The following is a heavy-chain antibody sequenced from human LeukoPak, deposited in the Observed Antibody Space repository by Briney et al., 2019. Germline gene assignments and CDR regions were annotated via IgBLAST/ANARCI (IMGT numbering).Heavy chain of an antibody. J-gene: IGHJ5*02. Sequence: GASVKVSCKASGGTFSSYAISWVRQAPGQGLEWMGWIIPIFGTANYAQKFQGRVTITADKSTSTAYMELSSLRSEDTAVYYCARDRYSSSNINWFDPWGQGTLVTVSS. CDR3: ARDRYSSSNINWFDP. V-gene: IGHV1-69*06. CDR1: GGTFSSYA. CDR2: IIPIFGTA. D-gene: IGHD6-6*01.